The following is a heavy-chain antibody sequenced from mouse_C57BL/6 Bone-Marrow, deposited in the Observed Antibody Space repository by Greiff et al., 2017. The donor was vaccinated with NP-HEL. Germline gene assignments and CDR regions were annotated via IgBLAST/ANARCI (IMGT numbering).Heavy chain of an antibody. CDR3: ARSIYYDYDGGYFDV. J-gene: IGHJ1*03. CDR1: GFTFSDYG. D-gene: IGHD2-4*01. CDR2: ISSGSSTI. V-gene: IGHV5-17*01. Sequence: EVHLVESGGGLVKPGGSLKLSCAASGFTFSDYGMHWVRQAPEKGLEWVAYISSGSSTIYYADTVKGRFTISRDNAKNTLFLQMTSLRSEDTAMYYCARSIYYDYDGGYFDVWGTGTTVTVSS.